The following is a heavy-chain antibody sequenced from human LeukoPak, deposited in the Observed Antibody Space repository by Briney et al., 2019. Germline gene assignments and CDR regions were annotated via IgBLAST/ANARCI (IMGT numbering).Heavy chain of an antibody. CDR1: GFTFSSYG. Sequence: GGSLRLSCAASGFTFSSYGMSWVRQAPGKGLEWVSAISGSGGSTYYADSVKGRFTISRDNSKNTLYLQMNSLRAEDTAVYYCARDGRNMVRGVMDVWGKGTTVTISS. D-gene: IGHD3-10*01. CDR3: ARDGRNMVRGVMDV. CDR2: ISGSGGST. V-gene: IGHV3-23*01. J-gene: IGHJ6*04.